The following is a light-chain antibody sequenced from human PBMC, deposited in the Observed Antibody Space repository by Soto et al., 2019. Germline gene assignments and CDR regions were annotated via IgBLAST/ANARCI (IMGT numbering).Light chain of an antibody. CDR1: SSNIGSNT. Sequence: QSVLTQPPSASGTPGQRVTISCSGSSSNIGSNTVNWYQQVPGTAPKLLIYSNNQRPSGVPDRFSGSKSGTSASLAISGLQSEDEADYYCAAWDATLNGLFGGGTKVTGL. CDR3: AAWDATLNGL. CDR2: SNN. V-gene: IGLV1-44*01. J-gene: IGLJ2*01.